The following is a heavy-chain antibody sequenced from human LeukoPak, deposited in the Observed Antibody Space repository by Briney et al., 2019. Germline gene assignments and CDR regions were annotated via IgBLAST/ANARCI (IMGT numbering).Heavy chain of an antibody. D-gene: IGHD1-26*01. Sequence: ASVKVSCKASGYTFTGYYMHWVRQAPGQGLEWMGWINPNSGGTNYAQKFQGRVTMTRDTSISTAYMELSRLRSDDTAVYYCAREDLYSGSYYPGIWGQGTLVTVSS. CDR2: INPNSGGT. CDR1: GYTFTGYY. CDR3: AREDLYSGSYYPGI. V-gene: IGHV1-2*02. J-gene: IGHJ4*02.